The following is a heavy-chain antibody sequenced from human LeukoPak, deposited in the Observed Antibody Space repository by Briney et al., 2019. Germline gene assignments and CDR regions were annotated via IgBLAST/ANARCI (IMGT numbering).Heavy chain of an antibody. V-gene: IGHV4-59*01. CDR3: AALRYFDWLFDY. Sequence: PSETLSLTCSVSGYSITSSYYWGWIRQPPGKGLEWIGYIYYSGSTNYNPSLKSRVTISVDTSKNQFSLKLSSVTAADTAVYYCAALRYFDWLFDYWGQGTLVTVSS. CDR2: IYYSGST. J-gene: IGHJ4*02. CDR1: GYSITSSYY. D-gene: IGHD3-9*01.